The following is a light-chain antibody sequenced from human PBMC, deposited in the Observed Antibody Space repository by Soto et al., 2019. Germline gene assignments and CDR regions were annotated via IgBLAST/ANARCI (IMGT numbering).Light chain of an antibody. CDR2: QVS. CDR3: SSYTTTSNYV. CDR1: ISDVGSYDL. V-gene: IGLV2-14*02. Sequence: QSALTQPASVSGSPGQSITISCTGSISDVGSYDLVSWYQQHPGKAPKLMIYQVSRRPSGVSNRFFGPKSGNTASLAISGLQPEDEADYYCSSYTTTSNYVFGTGNKVTVL. J-gene: IGLJ1*01.